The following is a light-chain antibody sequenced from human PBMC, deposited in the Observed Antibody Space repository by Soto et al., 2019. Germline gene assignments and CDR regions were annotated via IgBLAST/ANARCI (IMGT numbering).Light chain of an antibody. J-gene: IGKJ1*01. V-gene: IGKV3-15*01. CDR3: QQYSHWPPT. CDR2: DAS. Sequence: IGVTQSPATLSVSPGERSTLACRASQSVSSNLAWYQQKPGQAPRLLISDASTRATGIPARFSGSGSGTEFTLTVSRLQSEDFAVYYCQQYSHWPPTFGQGTKLDI. CDR1: QSVSSN.